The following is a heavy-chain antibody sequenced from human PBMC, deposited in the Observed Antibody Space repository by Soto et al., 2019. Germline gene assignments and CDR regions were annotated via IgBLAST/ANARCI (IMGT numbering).Heavy chain of an antibody. CDR2: MNPNSANT. CDR3: AREGGRGNDV. V-gene: IGHV1-8*01. CDR1: GYAFTSYD. J-gene: IGHJ6*02. Sequence: QVQLVQSGAEVKKPGASVKVSCKASGYAFTSYDINWVRQATGQGLEWMGWMNPNSANTGYAQKFQGRGTMDRNNPKSPGYMGLGRLRFEGPGRYYLAREGGRGNDVWGQGTTVTVSS. D-gene: IGHD3-10*01.